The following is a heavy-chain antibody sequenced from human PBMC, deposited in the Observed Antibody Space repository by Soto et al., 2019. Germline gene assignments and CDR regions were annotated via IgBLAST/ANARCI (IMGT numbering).Heavy chain of an antibody. CDR2: IKNKAYKYTT. D-gene: IGHD6-19*01. CDR3: ARRNSGYYFDY. V-gene: IGHV3-72*01. Sequence: EVQLVESGGGLVQPGGSLRLSCAASGFTFSDHYMDWVRQAPGKGLEWVGRIKNKAYKYTTEYAASVKGRFTISRDDSKNSLYLQMNSLRTEDTAVYYCARRNSGYYFDYWGQGTLVTVSP. CDR1: GFTFSDHY. J-gene: IGHJ4*02.